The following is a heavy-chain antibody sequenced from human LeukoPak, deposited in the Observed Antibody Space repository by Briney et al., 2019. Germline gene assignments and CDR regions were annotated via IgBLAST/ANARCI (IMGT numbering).Heavy chain of an antibody. CDR1: GYTFTSNY. V-gene: IGHV1-46*01. CDR3: ARASRAAAGRCFDY. J-gene: IGHJ4*02. D-gene: IGHD6-13*01. CDR2: IYPRDGST. Sequence: GASVKVSCKASGYTFTSNYIHWVRQAPGQGLEWMGMIYPRDGSTSYAQKFQGRVTVTRDTSTSTVHMELSGLRSEDTAVYYCARASRAAAGRCFDYWGQGTLVTVSS.